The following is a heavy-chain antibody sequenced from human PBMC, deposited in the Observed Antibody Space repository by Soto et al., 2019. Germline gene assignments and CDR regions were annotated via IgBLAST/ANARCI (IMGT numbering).Heavy chain of an antibody. CDR3: ARGDWWLFDY. CDR2: INAGNGNT. D-gene: IGHD2-8*02. J-gene: IGHJ4*02. CDR1: GYTFTSYD. Sequence: QVQLVQSGAEEKKPGASVKVSCKASGYTFTSYDIHWLRQAPGQRLAWMGWINAGNGNTKYSQKFQGRVTIARDTSASTAYMELSSLTSEDTAVYYCARGDWWLFDYWGQGTLVTVSS. V-gene: IGHV1-3*05.